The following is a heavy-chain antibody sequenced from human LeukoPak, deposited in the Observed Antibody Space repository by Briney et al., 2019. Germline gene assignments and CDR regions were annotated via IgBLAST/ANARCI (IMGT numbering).Heavy chain of an antibody. CDR2: INDSGGST. V-gene: IGHV3-23*01. D-gene: IGHD3-3*01. CDR1: GFTFSSYA. CDR3: ARDFTPEWFDIH. J-gene: IGHJ4*02. Sequence: GGSLRLSCAASGFTFSSYAMTWVRQAPGKGLEWVSGINDSGGSTYYADSVKGRFTISRDNSKNTLYMQMNSLRAEDTAVYYCARDFTPEWFDIHWGQGTLVTVS.